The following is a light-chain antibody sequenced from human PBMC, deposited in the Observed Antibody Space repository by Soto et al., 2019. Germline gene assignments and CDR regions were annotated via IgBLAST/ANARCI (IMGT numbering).Light chain of an antibody. V-gene: IGKV1-5*01. CDR3: QQYNDYSGM. J-gene: IGKJ1*01. CDR2: EAS. Sequence: DIQMTQSHSTLSASVGDRVTITCRASPSIRRWLAWHQQKPGTAPRLLIYEASNLQRGVPSRFSGSGSGTKFTLTITSLHAEDFATYYCQQYNDYSGMCGQGTKVDSK. CDR1: PSIRRW.